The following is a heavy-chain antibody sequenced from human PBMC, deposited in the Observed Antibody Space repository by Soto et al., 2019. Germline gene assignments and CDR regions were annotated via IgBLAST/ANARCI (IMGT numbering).Heavy chain of an antibody. CDR2: ISGSGGST. Sequence: GGSLRLSCAASGFTFSSYAMSWVRQAPGKGLEWVSAISGSGGSTYYADSVKGRFTISRDNSKNTLYLQMNSLRAEDTAVYYCAKDYTVKGPKITMIDYWGQGTLVTVSS. CDR1: GFTFSSYA. CDR3: AKDYTVKGPKITMIDY. D-gene: IGHD3-22*01. V-gene: IGHV3-23*01. J-gene: IGHJ4*02.